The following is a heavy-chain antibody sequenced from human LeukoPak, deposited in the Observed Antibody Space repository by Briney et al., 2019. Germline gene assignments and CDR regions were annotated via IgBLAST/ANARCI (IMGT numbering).Heavy chain of an antibody. CDR3: ARVGYGSGSYAEDY. CDR1: LCTVTRYY. CDR2: INLNSGGT. D-gene: IGHD3-10*01. Sequence: SVNVSYKPSLCTVTRYYMHWVRQAPGQGGEGMGWINLNSGGTKYAQKFQGSVTMTRDTSISTAYMELSRLRSDDTAVYYCARVGYGSGSYAEDYWGQGTLVTVSS. J-gene: IGHJ4*02. V-gene: IGHV1-2*02.